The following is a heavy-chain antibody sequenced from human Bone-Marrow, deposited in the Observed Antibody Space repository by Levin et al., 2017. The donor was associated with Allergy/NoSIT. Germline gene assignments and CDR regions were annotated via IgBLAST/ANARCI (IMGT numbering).Heavy chain of an antibody. V-gene: IGHV4-31*01. J-gene: IGHJ3*02. D-gene: IGHD3-3*01. Sequence: PSETLSLTCTVSGGSISSGGHYWSWIRQHPGKGLEWLGYIYFSGATFYNPSLGRPITISIDTSNNQFSLKMTSVTAADTAIYYCARGFLEGLMFGAFDIWGQGTMVTFSS. CDR2: IYFSGAT. CDR3: ARGFLEGLMFGAFDI. CDR1: GGSISSGGHY.